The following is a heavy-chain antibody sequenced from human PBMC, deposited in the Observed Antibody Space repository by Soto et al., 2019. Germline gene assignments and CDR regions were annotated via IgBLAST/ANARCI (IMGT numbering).Heavy chain of an antibody. CDR2: MYYTGVT. J-gene: IGHJ6*02. V-gene: IGHV4-61*01. Sequence: SETLSLTCSVSGGSVRSGNHFWNWIRQPPGRGLEWLGYMYYTGVTNYNPSLKSRVSMSVDTSKDQFSLNLTSLTAADTAVYSREPGGAPPGYYGLDLWGQGTTVTVSS. CDR3: EPGGAPPGYYGLDL. D-gene: IGHD1-26*01. CDR1: GGSVRSGNHF.